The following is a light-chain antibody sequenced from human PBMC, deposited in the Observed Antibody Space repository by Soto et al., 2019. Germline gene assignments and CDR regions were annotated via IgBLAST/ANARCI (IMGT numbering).Light chain of an antibody. CDR2: DAS. J-gene: IGKJ1*01. CDR3: QEYNAWPPGT. Sequence: EIGLTQSPATLSASSGEGITLSCRASQSVKNHLAWYQHKPGQAPRLLFYDASIRATGIQARFSAGGSGTEFTLVISSLQSEDAAVYYCQEYNAWPPGTFGQGTKVEIK. V-gene: IGKV3D-15*01. CDR1: QSVKNH.